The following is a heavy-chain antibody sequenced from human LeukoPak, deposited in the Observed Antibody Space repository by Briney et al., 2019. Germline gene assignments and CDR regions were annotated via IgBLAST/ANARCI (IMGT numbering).Heavy chain of an antibody. CDR3: ARDEADAFDV. V-gene: IGHV3-74*03. Sequence: PGGSLSLSCAASGFTFRSYWMHWVRQAPGKGLVWVSHINIDGSTTTYADSVKGRFTISRDNAKNTLYLQMNSLRAEDTAVYYCARDEADAFDVWGQGTMVTVSS. CDR1: GFTFRSYW. CDR2: INIDGSTT. J-gene: IGHJ3*01.